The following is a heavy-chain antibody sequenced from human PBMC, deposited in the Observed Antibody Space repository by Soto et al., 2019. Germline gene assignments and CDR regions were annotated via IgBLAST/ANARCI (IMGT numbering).Heavy chain of an antibody. V-gene: IGHV4-34*01. Sequence: QVQLQQWGAGLLKPSETLSLTCAVYGGSFSGYYWSWIRQPPGKGLEWIGEINHSGSTNYNPSLKSRVTISVDTSKNQCSLKLRSVTAADTAVYYCARGRGIAAAGIPVGNWFDPWGQGTLVTVSS. CDR2: INHSGST. J-gene: IGHJ5*02. CDR3: ARGRGIAAAGIPVGNWFDP. CDR1: GGSFSGYY. D-gene: IGHD6-13*01.